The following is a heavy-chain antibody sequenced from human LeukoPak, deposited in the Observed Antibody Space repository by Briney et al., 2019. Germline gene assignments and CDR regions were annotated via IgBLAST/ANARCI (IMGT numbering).Heavy chain of an antibody. CDR3: ARGVGGSHY. V-gene: IGHV3-21*01. D-gene: IGHD1-26*01. J-gene: IGHJ4*02. CDR1: GFTFSSYG. CDR2: ISSSSSYI. Sequence: PGGSLRLSCAVSGFTFSSYGMYWVRQAPGKGLEWVSSISSSSSYIDYVDSVKGRFTISRDNAKNSLFLQMNSLRAEDTAVYYCARGVGGSHYWGQGTLVTVSS.